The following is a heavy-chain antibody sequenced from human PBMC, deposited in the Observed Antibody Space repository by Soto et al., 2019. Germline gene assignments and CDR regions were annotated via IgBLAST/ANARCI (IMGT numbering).Heavy chain of an antibody. CDR3: ARGLWFGEAYCDY. CDR1: GGSISRGGYY. Sequence: QVQLQESGPGLVKPSQTLSLTCTVSGGSISRGGYYWSWIRQHPGKGLEWIGYIYYSGSTYYNPSLKSRVTISVDTSKNQCSLKLSSVTAADTAVYYCARGLWFGEAYCDYWGQGTLVTVSS. CDR2: IYYSGST. D-gene: IGHD3-10*01. V-gene: IGHV4-31*03. J-gene: IGHJ4*02.